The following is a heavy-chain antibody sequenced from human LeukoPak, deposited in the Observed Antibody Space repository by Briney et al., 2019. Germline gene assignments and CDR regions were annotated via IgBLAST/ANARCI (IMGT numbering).Heavy chain of an antibody. CDR1: GYTFTGYY. D-gene: IGHD6-19*01. Sequence: ASVKVFCKASGYTFTGYYMHWVRQAPGQGLEWMGIINPSGGSTSYAQKFQGRVTMTRDTSTSTVYMELSSLRSEDTAVYYCARDRIAVAGSASDYMDVWGKGTTVTVSS. CDR3: ARDRIAVAGSASDYMDV. V-gene: IGHV1-46*01. CDR2: INPSGGST. J-gene: IGHJ6*03.